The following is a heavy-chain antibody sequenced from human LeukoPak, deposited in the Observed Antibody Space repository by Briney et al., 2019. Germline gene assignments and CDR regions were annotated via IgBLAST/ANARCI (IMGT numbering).Heavy chain of an antibody. CDR2: IYSGGST. J-gene: IGHJ4*02. Sequence: GGSLRLSCAASGFTVSSNYMSWVRQAPGKGLEGVSVIYSGGSTYYADSVKGRFTISRDNSKNTLYLQMNSLRAEDTAVYYCARDVWFSSNFDYWGQGTLVTVSS. CDR1: GFTVSSNY. V-gene: IGHV3-66*02. CDR3: ARDVWFSSNFDY. D-gene: IGHD3-10*01.